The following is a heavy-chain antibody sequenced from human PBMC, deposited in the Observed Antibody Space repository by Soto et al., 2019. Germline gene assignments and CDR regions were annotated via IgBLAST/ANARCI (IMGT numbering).Heavy chain of an antibody. J-gene: IGHJ4*02. CDR1: GFNLSNYS. Sequence: GGSLRLSCVASGFNLSNYSMTWARQAPGKGLEWVANINQHGTEKVYVDSVEGRFSISRDNAYHSVYLQMNSLRAEDTAIYYCATDILDYWGQGTSVTVSS. CDR2: INQHGTEK. V-gene: IGHV3-7*05. CDR3: ATDILDY.